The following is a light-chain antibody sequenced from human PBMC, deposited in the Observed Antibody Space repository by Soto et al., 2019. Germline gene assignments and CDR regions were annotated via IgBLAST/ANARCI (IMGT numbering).Light chain of an antibody. CDR2: DAS. CDR3: QQYGSSPQDT. CDR1: QNIDRY. V-gene: IGKV3-20*01. Sequence: VLTQSPVTLSLSPGDRATLSCRASQNIDRYLACYQQKPGQAPRLLIYDASNRATGIPARFSGSGSGTDFTLAISSLEPEDFAVYYCQQYGSSPQDTFGQGTKVDIK. J-gene: IGKJ1*01.